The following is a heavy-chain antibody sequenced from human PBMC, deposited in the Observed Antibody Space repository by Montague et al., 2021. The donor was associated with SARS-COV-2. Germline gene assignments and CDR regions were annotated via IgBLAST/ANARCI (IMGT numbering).Heavy chain of an antibody. Sequence: SETLSLTCIVSGESIDRDTYYWGWIRQSPGKGLEWTGSLSSSGSTYYNPSLRSRVTIPMDTSKNHFSLKVNSVTATDTAVYFCARPGSVSGWFYFDDWGQGTLVSVSS. CDR2: LSSSGST. D-gene: IGHD6-19*01. J-gene: IGHJ4*02. V-gene: IGHV4-39*02. CDR1: GESIDRDTYY. CDR3: ARPGSVSGWFYFDD.